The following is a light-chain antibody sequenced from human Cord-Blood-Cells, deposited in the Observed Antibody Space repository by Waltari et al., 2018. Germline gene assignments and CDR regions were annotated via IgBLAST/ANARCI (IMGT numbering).Light chain of an antibody. CDR1: QSVLYSSNNKNY. Sequence: DIVMTQSPDSLAVSLGERATIHCKSSQSVLYSSNNKNYLALYQQKPGQPPKLLIYWASTRESGVPDRFSGSGSGTDFTLTSSSLQAEDVAVYYCQQYYSTPYTFGQGTKLEIK. CDR2: WAS. J-gene: IGKJ2*01. CDR3: QQYYSTPYT. V-gene: IGKV4-1*01.